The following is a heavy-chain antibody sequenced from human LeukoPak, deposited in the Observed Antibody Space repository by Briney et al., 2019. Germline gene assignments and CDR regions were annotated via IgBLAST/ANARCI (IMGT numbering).Heavy chain of an antibody. J-gene: IGHJ4*02. D-gene: IGHD2-21*01. CDR1: GFTFSDYY. CDR3: ARDSISDY. CDR2: ISYDGSNK. Sequence: PGGSLRLSCAASGFTFSDYYMSWVRQAPGKGLEWVAVISYDGSNKYYADSVKGRFTISRDNSKNTLYLQMNSLRAEDTAVYYCARDSISDYWGQGTLVTVSS. V-gene: IGHV3-30-3*01.